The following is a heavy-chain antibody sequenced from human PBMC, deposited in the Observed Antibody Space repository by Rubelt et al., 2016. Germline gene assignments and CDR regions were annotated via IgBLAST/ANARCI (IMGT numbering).Heavy chain of an antibody. J-gene: IGHJ5*02. CDR3: AREVPVDGTAFDP. CDR1: GASISSYY. V-gene: IGHV4-59*01. CDR2: FYHTGST. Sequence: LQKPSETLSLTCSVSGASISSYYWSWIRQPPGKGLEWIASFYHTGSTTYTPSLKSRVTMSVDTSKNQFSLKVSSVTAADTAVYYCAREVPVDGTAFDPWGQGTLVTVSS. D-gene: IGHD6-19*01.